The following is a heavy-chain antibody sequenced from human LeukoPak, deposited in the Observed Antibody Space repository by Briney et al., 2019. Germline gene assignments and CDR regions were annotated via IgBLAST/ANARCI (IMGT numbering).Heavy chain of an antibody. V-gene: IGHV4-59*08. J-gene: IGHJ4*02. CDR1: GGSTSRYY. D-gene: IGHD6-13*01. CDR2: LYYSGST. CDR3: ARLPGIAAI. Sequence: SETLSLTCTVSGGSTSRYYWSWVRQPPGQRLEWLGYLYYSGSTTYNPSLKSRLTMSLDTSKNQISLRLISLTAADTAVYYCARLPGIAAIWGQGTLVTVSS.